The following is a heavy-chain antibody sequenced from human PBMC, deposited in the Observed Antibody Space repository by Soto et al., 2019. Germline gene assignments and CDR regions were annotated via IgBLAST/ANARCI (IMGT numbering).Heavy chain of an antibody. CDR1: GFTFSYAW. CDR3: TTDLWRIAVVVGSTGYFNP. J-gene: IGHJ5*02. CDR2: IKSKSDGGTT. D-gene: IGHD2-15*01. V-gene: IGHV3-15*01. Sequence: GGSLRLSCAASGFTFSYAWMSWVRQAPGKGLDWVGRIKSKSDGGTTEYAGPVRGRFTISRDDSKNTLYLQMNSLKTEDTAVYYCTTDLWRIAVVVGSTGYFNPWGQGTPVTVSS.